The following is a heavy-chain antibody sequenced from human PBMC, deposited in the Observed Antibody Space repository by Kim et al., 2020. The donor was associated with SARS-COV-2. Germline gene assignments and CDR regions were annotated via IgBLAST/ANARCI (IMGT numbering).Heavy chain of an antibody. CDR2: IYYSGST. J-gene: IGHJ4*02. CDR1: GGSISSYY. CDR3: ARGFRDGSSWTPYFDY. Sequence: SETLSLTCTVSGGSISSYYWSWIRQPPGKGLEWIGYIYYSGSTNYNPSLKSRVTISVDTSKNQFSLKLSSVTAADTAVYYCARGFRDGSSWTPYFDYWGQGTLVTVSS. D-gene: IGHD6-13*01. V-gene: IGHV4-59*08.